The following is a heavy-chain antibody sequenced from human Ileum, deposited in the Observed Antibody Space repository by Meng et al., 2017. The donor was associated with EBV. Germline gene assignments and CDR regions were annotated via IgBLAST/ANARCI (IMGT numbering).Heavy chain of an antibody. CDR2: IYYSGST. J-gene: IGHJ4*02. V-gene: IGHV4-39*07. D-gene: IGHD3-10*01. CDR1: GGSISSSSYY. Sequence: PRRELGPGLVKPSETLSRTCTVSGGSISSSSYYWGWIRQPPGKGLEWIGSIYYSGSTYYNPSLKSRVTISVDTSKNQFSLKLSSVTAADTAVYYCARDRSGSYYSPTFDYWGQGTLVTVSS. CDR3: ARDRSGSYYSPTFDY.